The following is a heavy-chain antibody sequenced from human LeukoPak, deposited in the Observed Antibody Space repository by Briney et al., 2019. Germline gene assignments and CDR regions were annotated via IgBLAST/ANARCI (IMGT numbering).Heavy chain of an antibody. J-gene: IGHJ4*02. V-gene: IGHV3-33*01. Sequence: GRSLRLSCAASGFTFSSYGMHWVRQAPGKGLEWVAVIWYDGSNKYYADSVKGRFTISRDNSKNTLDLQMNSLRAEDTAVYYCARDRYYYDSSGYHPGDYFDYWGQGTLVTVSS. CDR2: IWYDGSNK. D-gene: IGHD3-22*01. CDR1: GFTFSSYG. CDR3: ARDRYYYDSSGYHPGDYFDY.